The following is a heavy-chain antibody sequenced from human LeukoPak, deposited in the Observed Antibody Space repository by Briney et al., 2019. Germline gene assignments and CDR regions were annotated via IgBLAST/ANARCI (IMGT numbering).Heavy chain of an antibody. J-gene: IGHJ4*02. CDR3: AREFDHLHDY. Sequence: GRSLRLTCAASGFTFSSYAMHWVRQAPGKGLEWVAVISYDGSNKYYADSVKGRFTISRDNSKNTLYLQMNSLRAEDAAVYYCAREFDHLHDYWGQGTLVTVSS. CDR1: GFTFSSYA. V-gene: IGHV3-30*04. D-gene: IGHD1-14*01. CDR2: ISYDGSNK.